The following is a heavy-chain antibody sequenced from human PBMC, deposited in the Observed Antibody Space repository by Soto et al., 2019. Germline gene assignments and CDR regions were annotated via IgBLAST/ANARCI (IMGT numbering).Heavy chain of an antibody. Sequence: ASVKVSCKASGYSFTSYYMHWVRQAPGQGLEWMGIINPSGDSTSYAQNFQGRITMTRDDSKNTLYLQMNSLRVDDTAVYYCARDTRNYANAMDYWGQGTLVTVSS. V-gene: IGHV1-46*01. D-gene: IGHD1-7*01. J-gene: IGHJ4*02. CDR3: ARDTRNYANAMDY. CDR2: INPSGDST. CDR1: GYSFTSYY.